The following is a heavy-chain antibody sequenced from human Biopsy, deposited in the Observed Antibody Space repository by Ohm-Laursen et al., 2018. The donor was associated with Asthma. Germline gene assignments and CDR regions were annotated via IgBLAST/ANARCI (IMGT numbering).Heavy chain of an antibody. J-gene: IGHJ1*01. Sequence: SLRLSCAASGFTFGDYWMRWVRQVPGRGLEWVANIKHDDSENNHVDSLKGRFTISRDNAKNSLYLQMNSLRAEDTAVYYCARTFHFWSPYHAEHYQLWGQGTLVTVSS. D-gene: IGHD3-3*02. CDR2: IKHDDSEN. CDR1: GFTFGDYW. CDR3: ARTFHFWSPYHAEHYQL. V-gene: IGHV3-7*01.